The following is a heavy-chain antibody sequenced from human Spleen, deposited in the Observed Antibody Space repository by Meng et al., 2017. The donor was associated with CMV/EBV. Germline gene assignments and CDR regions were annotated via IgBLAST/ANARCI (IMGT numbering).Heavy chain of an antibody. CDR1: GYSFTSYW. J-gene: IGHJ4*02. D-gene: IGHD2-2*01. Sequence: SGYSFTSYWIGWVRQMPGKGLEWMGIIYPGDSDTRDSPSFQGQVTISADKSISTAYLQWSSLKASDTAMYYCARGADIVVVPAAMGYWGQGTLVTVSS. CDR2: IYPGDSDT. CDR3: ARGADIVVVPAAMGY. V-gene: IGHV5-51*01.